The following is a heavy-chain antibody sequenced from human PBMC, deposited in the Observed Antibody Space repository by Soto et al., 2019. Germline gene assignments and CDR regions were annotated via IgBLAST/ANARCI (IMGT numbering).Heavy chain of an antibody. D-gene: IGHD3-3*01. CDR1: GGTFSGDA. J-gene: IGHJ6*02. CDR3: ARDPGYDFWSGYPNDYYYYGMDV. CDR2: IIPIFGTA. Sequence: SVKVSCKASGGTFSGDAIGWVRQAPGQGLEWMGGIIPIFGTANYAQKCQGRVTITADESTSTAYMELSSLRSEDTAVYYCARDPGYDFWSGYPNDYYYYGMDVWGQGTTVTVSS. V-gene: IGHV1-69*13.